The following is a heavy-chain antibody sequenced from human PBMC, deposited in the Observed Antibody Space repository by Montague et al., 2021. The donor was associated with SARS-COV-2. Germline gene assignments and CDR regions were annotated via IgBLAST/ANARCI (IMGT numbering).Heavy chain of an antibody. CDR1: GFSLSTSGMC. CDR2: IDWDDDK. CDR3: ARMRIAAAGSPFEI. J-gene: IGHJ3*02. Sequence: PALVKPTQTLTLTCTFSGFSLSTSGMCVSWIRQPPGKALEWLARIDWDDDKYYSTSLKTRLTISKDTSKNQVVLTMTNMDPVDTATYYCARMRIAAAGSPFEIWGQGKMVTVSS. V-gene: IGHV2-70*11. D-gene: IGHD6-13*01.